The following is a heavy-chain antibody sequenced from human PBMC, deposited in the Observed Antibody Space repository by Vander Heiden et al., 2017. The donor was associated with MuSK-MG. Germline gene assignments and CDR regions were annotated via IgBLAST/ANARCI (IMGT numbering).Heavy chain of an antibody. J-gene: IGHJ6*03. CDR1: GGPTSSSSYH. CDR2: IYYNGST. D-gene: IGHD2-2*01. Sequence: QLQLQESGPGLVKPSETLSPTCPVSGGPTSSSSYHGGWSRQPPGNGLEWIGSIYYNGSTYYNPSLKSRVTISVDTSKNQFSLKLSSVTAADTAVYYCARHVVVPAASSLYYYYMDVWGKGTTVTVSS. V-gene: IGHV4-39*01. CDR3: ARHVVVPAASSLYYYYMDV.